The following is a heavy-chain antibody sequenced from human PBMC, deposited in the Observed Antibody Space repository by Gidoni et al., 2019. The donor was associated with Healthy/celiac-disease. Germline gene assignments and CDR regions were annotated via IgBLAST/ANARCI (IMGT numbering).Heavy chain of an antibody. CDR2: ISWNSGSI. CDR3: AKDTPYYYGMDV. CDR1: GFTFDDYA. Sequence: EVQLGESGGGLVQPGRSLRLSWAAPGFTFDDYAMHWVRQAPGKGLEWVSGISWNSGSIGYADSVKGRFTISRDNAKNSLYLQMNSLRAEDTALYYCAKDTPYYYGMDVWGQGTTVTVSS. V-gene: IGHV3-9*01. J-gene: IGHJ6*02.